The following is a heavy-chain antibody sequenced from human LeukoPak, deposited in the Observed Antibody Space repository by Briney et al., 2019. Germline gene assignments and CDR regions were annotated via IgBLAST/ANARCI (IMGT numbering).Heavy chain of an antibody. CDR3: ARDWSDGFDY. V-gene: IGHV3-7*01. D-gene: IGHD3-3*01. J-gene: IGHJ4*02. Sequence: PGGSLRLSCAASGFTFSSYWMSWVRQAPGKGLEWVASIKEDGSEKYYVDSVKGRFTISRDNAKNSVYLQMNSLRADDTAVYYCARDWSDGFDYWGQGTLVTVSS. CDR1: GFTFSSYW. CDR2: IKEDGSEK.